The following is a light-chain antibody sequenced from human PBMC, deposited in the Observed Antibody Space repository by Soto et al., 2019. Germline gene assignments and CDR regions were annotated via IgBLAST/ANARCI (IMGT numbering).Light chain of an antibody. J-gene: IGKJ1*01. Sequence: DIQMTQSPSSLSASVGDRVTITCRASQGISSFLAWYQQRPRKVPKVLIYAASTLHSGVPSRFTGSGSGTDFTLTITNVQPEDVATYYCQNYYNAPETFGQGTKVDIK. V-gene: IGKV1-27*01. CDR2: AAS. CDR3: QNYYNAPET. CDR1: QGISSF.